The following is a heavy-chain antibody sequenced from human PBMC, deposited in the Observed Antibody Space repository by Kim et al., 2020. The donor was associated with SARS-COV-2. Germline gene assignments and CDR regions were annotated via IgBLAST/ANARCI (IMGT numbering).Heavy chain of an antibody. J-gene: IGHJ6*02. Sequence: GGSLRLSCAASGFTFGDYAMHWVRQAPGKGLEWVSGISWNSGSIGHADPVKGRFPIPRDNAKNYLYRQMNSLRAEDTALYYCAKDIQSSNWYVRTPSSYYYCGRYVGGRGTTVTVS. CDR1: GFTFGDYA. CDR3: AKDIQSSNWYVRTPSSYYYCGRYV. D-gene: IGHD6-13*01. CDR2: ISWNSGSI. V-gene: IGHV3-9*01.